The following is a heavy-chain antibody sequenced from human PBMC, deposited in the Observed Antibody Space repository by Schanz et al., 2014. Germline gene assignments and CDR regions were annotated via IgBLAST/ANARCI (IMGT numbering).Heavy chain of an antibody. D-gene: IGHD5-12*01. CDR1: GYTFTVYY. CDR3: ARVTTGYDS. Sequence: QVQLVQSGAEVKKPGASVKVSCKASGYTFTVYYMHWVRQAPGQGLEWLGWINPNSGATSSAQKFQGRVTMTRDPSRSTVYMQLSSLTSDDKAIYYCARVTTGYDSWGQGTLVTVSS. V-gene: IGHV1-2*02. J-gene: IGHJ4*02. CDR2: INPNSGAT.